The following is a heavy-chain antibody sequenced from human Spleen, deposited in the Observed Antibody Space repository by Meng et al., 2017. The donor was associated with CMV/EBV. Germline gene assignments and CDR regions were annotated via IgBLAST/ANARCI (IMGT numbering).Heavy chain of an antibody. V-gene: IGHV4-59*02. CDR2: IFYNGNT. J-gene: IGHJ4*02. D-gene: IGHD2/OR15-2a*01. CDR1: GGSVTNYY. Sequence: GSLRLSCTVSGGSVTNYYWTWIRQPPGKGLDYIAYIFYNGNTYYNPSLKSRVTISIDTSKNQFSLKMSSVTAADTAVYYCARVRPDSTIDYWGQGTLVTVSS. CDR3: ARVRPDSTIDY.